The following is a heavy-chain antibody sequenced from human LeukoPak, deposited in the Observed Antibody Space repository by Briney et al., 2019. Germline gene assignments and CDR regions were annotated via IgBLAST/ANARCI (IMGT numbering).Heavy chain of an antibody. D-gene: IGHD5-24*01. CDR3: AKVVELATLTGDSYTYSYHMDV. V-gene: IGHV5-51*01. Sequence: GESLKISCKGSGYSFSTYWIGWVRQMPGKGLEWMGFIYPGDSDTRYSPSFQGQVTISADKSITTAYPQWSSLKASDTAMYYCAKVVELATLTGDSYTYSYHMDVWGKGTAVTVSS. J-gene: IGHJ6*03. CDR2: IYPGDSDT. CDR1: GYSFSTYW.